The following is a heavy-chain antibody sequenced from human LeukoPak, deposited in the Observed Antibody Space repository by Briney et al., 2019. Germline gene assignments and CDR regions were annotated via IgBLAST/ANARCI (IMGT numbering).Heavy chain of an antibody. D-gene: IGHD3-10*01. CDR3: ARDLPYGSGSSLWFDP. CDR1: GFTVSGNY. V-gene: IGHV3-66*01. J-gene: IGHJ5*02. Sequence: GGSLRLSCAASGFTVSGNYMSWVRQAPGKGLEWVSVIYSGGSTYYADSVKGRFTISRDNSKNTLYLQMNSLRAEDTAVYYCARDLPYGSGSSLWFDPWGQGTLVTVSS. CDR2: IYSGGST.